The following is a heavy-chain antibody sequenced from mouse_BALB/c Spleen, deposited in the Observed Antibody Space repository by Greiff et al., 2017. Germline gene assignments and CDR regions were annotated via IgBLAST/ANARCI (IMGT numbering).Heavy chain of an antibody. J-gene: IGHJ4*01. CDR3: ARRKDHTGAMDY. CDR2: IYPGDGDT. V-gene: IGHV1-80*01. CDR1: GYAFRSYW. Sequence: QVQLQQPGAELVMPGASVKMSCKASGYAFRSYWMNWVKQRPGQGLEWIGQIYPGDGDTNYNGKFKGKATLTADKSSSTAYMQLSSLTSEDSAVYFCARRKDHTGAMDYWGQGTSVTVSS. D-gene: IGHD1-1*01.